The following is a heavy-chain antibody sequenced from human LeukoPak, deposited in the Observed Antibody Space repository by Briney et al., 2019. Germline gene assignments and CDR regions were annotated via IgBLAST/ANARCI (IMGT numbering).Heavy chain of an antibody. CDR3: ARGGDCSSTSCYYPHGWFDP. CDR1: GGSISSYY. V-gene: IGHV4-59*08. CDR2: VYYSGST. D-gene: IGHD2-2*01. J-gene: IGHJ5*02. Sequence: SETLSLTCTVSGGSISSYYWSWIRQPPGKGLEWTGYVYYSGSTNYNPSLKSRVTMSVRTSKNQFSLKLSSVTAADTAVYYCARGGDCSSTSCYYPHGWFDPWGQGTLVTVSS.